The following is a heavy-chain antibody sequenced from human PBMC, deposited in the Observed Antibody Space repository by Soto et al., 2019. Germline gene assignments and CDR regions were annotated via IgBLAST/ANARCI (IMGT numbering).Heavy chain of an antibody. D-gene: IGHD6-19*01. CDR2: ISGSGGST. CDR3: AKDFSPVAATPSGWFDP. V-gene: IGHV3-23*01. J-gene: IGHJ5*02. Sequence: PGGSLRLSCAASGFTFSSYAMSWVRQAPGKGLEWVSAISGSGGSTYYADSVKGRFTISRDNSKNTLYLQMNSLRAEDTAVYYCAKDFSPVAATPSGWFDPWGQGTLVTVSS. CDR1: GFTFSSYA.